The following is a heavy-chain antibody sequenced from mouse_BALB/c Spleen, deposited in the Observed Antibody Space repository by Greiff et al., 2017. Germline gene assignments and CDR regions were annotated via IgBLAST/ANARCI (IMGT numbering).Heavy chain of an antibody. V-gene: IGHV5-17*02. D-gene: IGHD3-1*01. CDR1: GFTFSSFG. J-gene: IGHJ3*01. CDR3: ASQLGLRWFAY. Sequence: EVMLVESGGGLVQPGGSRKLSCAASGFTFSSFGMHWVRQAPEKGLEWVAYISSGSSTIYYADTVKGRFTISRDNPKNTLFLQMTSLRSEDTAMYYCASQLGLRWFAYWGQGTLVTVSA. CDR2: ISSGSSTI.